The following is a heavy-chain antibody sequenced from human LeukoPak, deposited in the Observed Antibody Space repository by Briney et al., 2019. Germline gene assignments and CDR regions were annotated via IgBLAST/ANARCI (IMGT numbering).Heavy chain of an antibody. CDR3: ARGWRSVQSNQISPFDS. CDR1: GYTFTDYG. Sequence: ASVKVSCKASGYTFTDYGIGWVRQAPGHGLEWLGWISGYTGTTNYAQYLQGRVTMTTDTATSTAYMELRSLTSDDTAVYFCARGWRSVQSNQISPFDSWGLGTLVTVSS. J-gene: IGHJ4*02. CDR2: ISGYTGTT. V-gene: IGHV1-18*01. D-gene: IGHD5-24*01.